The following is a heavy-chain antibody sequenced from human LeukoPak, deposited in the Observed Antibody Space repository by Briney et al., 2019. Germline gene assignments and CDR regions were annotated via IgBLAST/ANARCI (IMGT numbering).Heavy chain of an antibody. CDR3: ARDPPDSRYFDWYYYYYGMDV. D-gene: IGHD3-9*01. CDR2: INAGNGNT. Sequence: ASVTVSCKASGYTFTSYVIHWVRQAPGQSLEWMGWINAGNGNTNYAQKLQGRVTMTTDTSTSTAYMELRSLRSDDTAVYYCARDPPDSRYFDWYYYYYGMDVWGKGTTVTVSS. CDR1: GYTFTSYV. J-gene: IGHJ6*04. V-gene: IGHV1-3*01.